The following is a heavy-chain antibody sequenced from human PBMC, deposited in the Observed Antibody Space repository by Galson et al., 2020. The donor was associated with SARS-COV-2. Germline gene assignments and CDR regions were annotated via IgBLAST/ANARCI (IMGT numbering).Heavy chain of an antibody. J-gene: IGHJ3*02. Sequence: GGSLRLSCAASGFTVSSNYMSWVPQAPGKGLEWVSVIYSGGSTYYADSVKGRFTISRDNSKNTLYLQMNSLRAEDTAVYYCARGYCSSTSCHGAFDIWGQGTMVTVSS. CDR3: ARGYCSSTSCHGAFDI. CDR1: GFTVSSNY. D-gene: IGHD2-2*01. V-gene: IGHV3-53*01. CDR2: IYSGGST.